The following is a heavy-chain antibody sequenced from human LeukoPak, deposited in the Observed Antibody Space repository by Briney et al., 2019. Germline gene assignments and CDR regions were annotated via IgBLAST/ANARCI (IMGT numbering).Heavy chain of an antibody. CDR1: GFTFSSYA. V-gene: IGHV3-23*01. CDR3: ARSGKIYFDWLLDY. Sequence: GGSLRLSCAASGFTFSSYAMGWVRQAPGKGLEWVSTISDIGSSTYYADAVKGRFTISRDNSKNTLYLQMNSLRAEDTAVYYCARSGKIYFDWLLDYWGQGTLVTVSS. D-gene: IGHD3-9*01. J-gene: IGHJ4*02. CDR2: ISDIGSST.